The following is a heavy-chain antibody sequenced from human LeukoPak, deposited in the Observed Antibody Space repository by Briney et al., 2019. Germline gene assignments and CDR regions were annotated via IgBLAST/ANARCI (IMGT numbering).Heavy chain of an antibody. D-gene: IGHD2-8*02. CDR1: GFTFSTFA. Sequence: AGGSLRLSCAASGFTFSTFAMIWVRQPPGKGLEWVSSIFPSGGETHYADSVRGRFTISRDNSKSTLSLQMNSLRAEDTAIYYCATYRQVLLPFESWGQGTLVTVSS. V-gene: IGHV3-23*01. CDR3: ATYRQVLLPFES. J-gene: IGHJ4*02. CDR2: IFPSGGET.